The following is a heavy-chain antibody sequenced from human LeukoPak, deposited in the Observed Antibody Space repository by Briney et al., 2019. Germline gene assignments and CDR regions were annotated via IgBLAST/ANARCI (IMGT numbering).Heavy chain of an antibody. D-gene: IGHD4-17*01. V-gene: IGHV3-23*01. J-gene: IGHJ5*02. CDR1: GFTFGSYA. CDR3: AKAGDYGDLNWFDP. Sequence: SLRLAWAAAGFTFGSYAMGWVRQAPGKVLEWVSAISGSGGRTYYADSVKCQCTISRDRSKTTLKLQMNSLRAKDTAVYYCAKAGDYGDLNWFDPWGQETLVTVSS. CDR2: ISGSGGRT.